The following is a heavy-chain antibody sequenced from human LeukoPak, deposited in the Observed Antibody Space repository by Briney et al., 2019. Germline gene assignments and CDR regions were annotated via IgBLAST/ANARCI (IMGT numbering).Heavy chain of an antibody. J-gene: IGHJ5*02. CDR3: ARSTAGEGPTHNWFDP. CDR1: GGSISSSYKY. V-gene: IGHV4-39*01. CDR2: IYYSGTT. Sequence: SETLSLTCTVSGGSISSSYKYWDWVRQPPGRGLEWIGSIYYSGTTYYNPSLKSRVTISVDTSKNQFSLKLTSVTAADTAVYYCARSTAGEGPTHNWFDPWGQGTLVTVSS. D-gene: IGHD2-2*01.